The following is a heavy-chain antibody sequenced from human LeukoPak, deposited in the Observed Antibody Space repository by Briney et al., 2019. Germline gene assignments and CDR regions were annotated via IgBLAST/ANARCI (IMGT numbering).Heavy chain of an antibody. CDR3: ARVGDYGDYAY. V-gene: IGHV3-21*01. CDR2: ISSSSSYI. Sequence: GGSLRLSCAASGFTLSSYSMNWVRQAPGKGLEWVSSISSSSSYIYYADSVKGRFTIPRDNAKNSLYLQMNSLRAEDTAVYYCARVGDYGDYAYWGQGTLVTVSS. J-gene: IGHJ4*02. D-gene: IGHD4-17*01. CDR1: GFTLSSYS.